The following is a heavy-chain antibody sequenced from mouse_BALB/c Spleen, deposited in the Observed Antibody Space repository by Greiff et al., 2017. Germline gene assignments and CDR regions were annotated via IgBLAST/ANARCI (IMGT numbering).Heavy chain of an antibody. Sequence: QVQLQQSGAELARPGASVKMSCKASGYTFTSYTMHWVKQRPGQGLEWIGYINPSSGYTNYNQKFKDKATLTADKSSSTAYMQLSSLTSEDSAVYYCARPYYYGSSYGWYFDGWGAGTTVTVSS. D-gene: IGHD1-1*01. J-gene: IGHJ1*01. V-gene: IGHV1-4*01. CDR3: ARPYYYGSSYGWYFDG. CDR2: INPSSGYT. CDR1: GYTFTSYT.